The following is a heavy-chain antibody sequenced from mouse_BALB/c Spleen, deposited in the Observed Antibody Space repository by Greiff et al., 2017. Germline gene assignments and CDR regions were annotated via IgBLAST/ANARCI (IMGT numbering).Heavy chain of an antibody. V-gene: IGHV5-17*02. CDR2: ISSGSSTI. J-gene: IGHJ1*01. CDR1: GFTFSSFG. CDR3: ARYYGSSYGYFDV. Sequence: EVKLMESGGGLVQPGGSRKLSCAASGFTFSSFGMHWVRQAPEKGLEWVAYISSGSSTIYYADTVKGRFTISRDTPKNTLFLQMTSLRSEDTAMYYCARYYGSSYGYFDVWGAGTTVTVSS. D-gene: IGHD1-1*01.